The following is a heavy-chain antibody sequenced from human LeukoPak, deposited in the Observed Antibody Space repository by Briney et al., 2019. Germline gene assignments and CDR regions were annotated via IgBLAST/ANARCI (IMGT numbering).Heavy chain of an antibody. V-gene: IGHV4-61*02. Sequence: SETLSLTCTVSGDSISSGDYYWSWIRQPAGKGLEWIGRIYTSGSTNYNPSLKSRITISLDTSKNQFSLKLSSVTAADTAVYYCARGLSIYSGCDWPNYYYYMDVWGKGATVTISS. CDR3: ARGLSIYSGCDWPNYYYYMDV. J-gene: IGHJ6*03. CDR2: IYTSGST. D-gene: IGHD5-12*01. CDR1: GDSISSGDYY.